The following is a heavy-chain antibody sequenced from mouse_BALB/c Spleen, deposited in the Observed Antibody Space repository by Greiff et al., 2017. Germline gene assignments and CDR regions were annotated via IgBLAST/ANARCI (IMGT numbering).Heavy chain of an antibody. CDR1: GYSFTSYW. CDR3: TRTLYGPFAY. D-gene: IGHD2-10*02. Sequence: VQLQQSGTVLARPGASVKMSCKASGYSFTSYWMHWVKQRPGQGLEWIGAIYPGNSDTSYNQKFKGKAKLTAVTSASTAYMEPSSLTNEDSAVYYCTRTLYGPFAYWGQGTLVTVSA. V-gene: IGHV1-5*01. CDR2: IYPGNSDT. J-gene: IGHJ3*01.